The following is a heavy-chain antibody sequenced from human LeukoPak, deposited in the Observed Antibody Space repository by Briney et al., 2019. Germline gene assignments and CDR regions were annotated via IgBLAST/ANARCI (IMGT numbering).Heavy chain of an antibody. V-gene: IGHV3-11*01. CDR2: ISSSGSTI. D-gene: IGHD1-26*01. CDR3: ACIVGATMLLGGGYNGMDV. CDR1: GFTVSSNY. Sequence: GGSLRLSCAASGFTVSSNYMSWIRQAPGKGLEWVSYISSSGSTIYYADSVKGRFTISRDNAKNSLYLQMNSLRAEDTAVYYCACIVGATMLLGGGYNGMDVWGQGTTVTVSS. J-gene: IGHJ6*02.